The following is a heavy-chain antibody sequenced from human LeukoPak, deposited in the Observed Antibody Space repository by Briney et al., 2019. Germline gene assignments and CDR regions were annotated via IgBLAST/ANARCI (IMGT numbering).Heavy chain of an antibody. CDR1: GYTFTSYG. V-gene: IGHV1-46*01. CDR3: ARDHFTVPGNLDY. J-gene: IGHJ4*02. CDR2: INPTGDST. D-gene: IGHD6-19*01. Sequence: GASVKVSCKASGYTFTSYGISWVRQAPGQGLEWMGLINPTGDSTGYAQKFQGRVTMTRDMSTSTDYLELSSLRSEDTAIYYCARDHFTVPGNLDYWGQGTLVTVSS.